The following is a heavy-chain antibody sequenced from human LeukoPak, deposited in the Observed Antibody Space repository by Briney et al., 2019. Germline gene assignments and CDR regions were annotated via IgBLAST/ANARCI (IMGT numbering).Heavy chain of an antibody. J-gene: IGHJ4*02. CDR1: GYSISSGYY. CDR2: IYHSGST. Sequence: PSETLSPTCTVSGYSISSGYYWGRIRQPPGKGLEWIGSIYHSGSTYYNPSLKSRVNLSIDKSSNQFSLDLASVTAADTAVYYCARFSPRAVGNYLDSWGQGTLVTVSS. CDR3: ARFSPRAVGNYLDS. V-gene: IGHV4-38-2*02. D-gene: IGHD4-23*01.